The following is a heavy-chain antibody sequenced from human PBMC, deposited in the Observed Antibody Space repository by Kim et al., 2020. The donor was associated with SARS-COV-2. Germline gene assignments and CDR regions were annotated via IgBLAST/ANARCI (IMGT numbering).Heavy chain of an antibody. CDR3: ARDTRIPFYYYYYGMDV. CDR1: GGSFSGYY. J-gene: IGHJ6*02. Sequence: SETLSLTCAVYGGSFSGYYWSWIRQPPGKGLEWIGEINHSGSTNYNPSLKSRVTISVDTSKNQFSLKLSSVTAADTAVYYCARDTRIPFYYYYYGMDVWGQGTTVTVSS. V-gene: IGHV4-34*01. D-gene: IGHD2-15*01. CDR2: INHSGST.